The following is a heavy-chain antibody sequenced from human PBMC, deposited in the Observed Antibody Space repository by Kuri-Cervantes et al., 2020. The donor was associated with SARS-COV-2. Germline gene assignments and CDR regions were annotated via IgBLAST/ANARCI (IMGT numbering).Heavy chain of an antibody. Sequence: SETLSLTCTVSGGSISSYYWSWIRQPAGKGLEWIGRIYTSGSTNYNPSLKSRVTISGDTSKNQFSLKLSSVTAADTAVYCCASAELGLGWFFDLWGRGTLVTVSS. CDR3: ASAELGLGWFFDL. CDR2: IYTSGST. V-gene: IGHV4-4*07. J-gene: IGHJ2*01. D-gene: IGHD6-13*01. CDR1: GGSISSYY.